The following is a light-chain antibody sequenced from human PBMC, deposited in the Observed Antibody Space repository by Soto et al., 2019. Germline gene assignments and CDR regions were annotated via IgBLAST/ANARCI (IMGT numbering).Light chain of an antibody. CDR2: DSS. J-gene: IGKJ1*01. Sequence: EMVLTQSPATLSLSPGERATLSCRASQSVSSYLAWYQQKPGQAPRLLIYDSSNRATGIPARFGGSGSGTDFTLTISSLEPEDFAVYYCQQRSNWPPTFGQGTKV. CDR1: QSVSSY. CDR3: QQRSNWPPT. V-gene: IGKV3-11*01.